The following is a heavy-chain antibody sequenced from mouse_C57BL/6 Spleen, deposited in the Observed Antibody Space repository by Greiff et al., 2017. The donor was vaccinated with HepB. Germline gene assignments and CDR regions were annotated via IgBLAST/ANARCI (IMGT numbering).Heavy chain of an antibody. J-gene: IGHJ3*01. CDR3: ARYYGSSPWFAY. V-gene: IGHV1-80*01. D-gene: IGHD1-1*01. CDR2: IYPGDGDT. Sequence: VQLQQSGAELVKPGASVKISCKASGYAFSSYWMIWVKQRPGKGLEWIGQIYPGDGDTNYNGKFKGKATLTADKSSSTAYMQLSSLTSEDSAVYFCARYYGSSPWFAYWGQGTLVTVSA. CDR1: GYAFSSYW.